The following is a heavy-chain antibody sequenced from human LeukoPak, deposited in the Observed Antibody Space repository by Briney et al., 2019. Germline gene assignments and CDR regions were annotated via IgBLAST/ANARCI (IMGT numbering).Heavy chain of an antibody. CDR3: ARVPYRYSSSWNGAFDI. D-gene: IGHD6-13*01. CDR1: GYTFINHY. V-gene: IGHV1-46*01. Sequence: APVKVSCKASGYTFINHYIHWVRQAPGQGLEWLGIINPNSGSPAYAQKFQGRVTMTRDKPTSTVYMDLSSLRSEDTATYYCARVPYRYSSSWNGAFDIWGQGTMVTVSS. J-gene: IGHJ3*02. CDR2: INPNSGSP.